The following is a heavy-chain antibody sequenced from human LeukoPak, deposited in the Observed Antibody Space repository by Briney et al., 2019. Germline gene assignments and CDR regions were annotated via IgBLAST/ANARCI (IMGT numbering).Heavy chain of an antibody. CDR2: INPNSGGK. D-gene: IGHD2/OR15-2a*01. V-gene: IGHV1-2*02. CDR1: GYIFTGYY. CDR3: AREKGNTPFDY. Sequence: ASVKVSCEASGYIFTGYYVHWVRQAPGQGLEWMGWINPNSGGKNYAQKFQGRVTMTRDTSISTAYMEVSRLRSDDTAVYYCAREKGNTPFDYWGQGTLVTVSS. J-gene: IGHJ4*02.